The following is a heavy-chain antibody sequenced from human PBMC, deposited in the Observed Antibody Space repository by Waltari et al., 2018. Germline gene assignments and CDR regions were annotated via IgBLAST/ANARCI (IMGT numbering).Heavy chain of an antibody. D-gene: IGHD6-13*01. CDR3: ARLPAAGTTPLDY. CDR1: GYTFTGYY. Sequence: QVQLVQSGAEVKKPGASVKVSCKASGYTFTGYYMHWVRQAPGQGLEWMGRINPNSGGKNYAQKFQGRVTMTRDTAISTADMELSRLRSDDTAVYYCARLPAAGTTPLDYWGQGTLVTVSS. J-gene: IGHJ4*02. CDR2: INPNSGGK. V-gene: IGHV1-2*06.